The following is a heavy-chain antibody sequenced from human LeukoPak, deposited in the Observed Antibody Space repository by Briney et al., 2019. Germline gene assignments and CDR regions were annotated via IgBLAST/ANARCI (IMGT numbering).Heavy chain of an antibody. CDR2: ISANTGNT. D-gene: IGHD5-12*01. CDR1: GYTFTNYG. J-gene: IGHJ6*02. Sequence: AASVKVSCKASGYTFTNYGLFWVRQAPGQGFEWMGWISANTGNTKALQSFKGRVTMTTDTATSTAYMELRSLTSVDTAVYYCARSSSGYNYRYNYGMDVWGQGTTVIVSS. V-gene: IGHV1-18*01. CDR3: ARSSSGYNYRYNYGMDV.